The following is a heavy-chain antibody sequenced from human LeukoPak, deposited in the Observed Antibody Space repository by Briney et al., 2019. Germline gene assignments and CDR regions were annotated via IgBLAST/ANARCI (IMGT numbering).Heavy chain of an antibody. V-gene: IGHV3-20*04. Sequence: GGSLRLSCAASGFSFDDYGLTWVRQAPGKGLEWVSGINWDGDSTDYADSVKGRFTISRDNAKNSLYLQMNSLRAEDTALYYCARDLRVVITGSFDSWGQGTLVTVSS. CDR3: ARDLRVVITGSFDS. D-gene: IGHD3-22*01. J-gene: IGHJ4*02. CDR2: INWDGDST. CDR1: GFSFDDYG.